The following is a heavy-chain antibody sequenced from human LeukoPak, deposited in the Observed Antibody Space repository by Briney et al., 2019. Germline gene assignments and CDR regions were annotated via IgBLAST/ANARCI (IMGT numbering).Heavy chain of an antibody. Sequence: GGSLRLSCAASGFTFSSYAMSWVRQAPGKGLEWVSAISGSSGSTYYADSVKGRFTISRDNSKNTLYLQMNSLRAEDTAVYYCARGFGGSGYYYYMDVWGKGTTVTVSS. J-gene: IGHJ6*03. V-gene: IGHV3-23*01. CDR3: ARGFGGSGYYYYMDV. CDR1: GFTFSSYA. CDR2: ISGSSGST. D-gene: IGHD6-25*01.